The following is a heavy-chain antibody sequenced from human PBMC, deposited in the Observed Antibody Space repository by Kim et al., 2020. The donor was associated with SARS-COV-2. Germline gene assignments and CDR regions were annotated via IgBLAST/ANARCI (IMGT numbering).Heavy chain of an antibody. Sequence: GGSLRLSCAASGFTFSSYAMSWVRQAPGKGLEWVSAISGSGGSTYYADSVKGRFTISRDNSKNTLYLQMNSLRAEDTAVYYCAKAPTYYYDSSGYYPRSTPFDYWGQGTLVTVSS. CDR3: AKAPTYYYDSSGYYPRSTPFDY. J-gene: IGHJ4*02. CDR2: ISGSGGST. V-gene: IGHV3-23*01. D-gene: IGHD3-22*01. CDR1: GFTFSSYA.